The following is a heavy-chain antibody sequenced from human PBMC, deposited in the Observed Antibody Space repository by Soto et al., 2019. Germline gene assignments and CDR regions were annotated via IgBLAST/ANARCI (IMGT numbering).Heavy chain of an antibody. CDR1: GGSISSGGYY. CDR3: ARVHDGRRIDPDVFDI. Sequence: PSETLSLTCTVSGGSISSGGYYWSWIRQHPGKGLEWIGYIYYSGSTYYNPSLKSRVTISVDTSKNQFSLKLSSVTAADTAVYYCARVHDGRRIDPDVFDICGQGSLVPVSS. J-gene: IGHJ3*02. CDR2: IYYSGST. V-gene: IGHV4-31*03.